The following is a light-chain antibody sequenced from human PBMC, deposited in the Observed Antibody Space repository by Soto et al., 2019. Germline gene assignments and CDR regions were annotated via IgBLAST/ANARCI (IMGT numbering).Light chain of an antibody. Sequence: EIVMTQSPATLSVSPGERATLSCRASQNVGNNLAWYQQKPGQAPRLLIYGVSTRATGSPARFSGSWSGTEFTLTISLLMTGHFAVYYCHHYNTWPPYTFGQGTKVEIK. V-gene: IGKV3-15*01. J-gene: IGKJ2*01. CDR1: QNVGNN. CDR3: HHYNTWPPYT. CDR2: GVS.